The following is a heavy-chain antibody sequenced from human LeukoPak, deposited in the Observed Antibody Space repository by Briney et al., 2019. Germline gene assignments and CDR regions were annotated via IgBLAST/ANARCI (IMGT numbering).Heavy chain of an antibody. Sequence: KPSETLSLTCAVYGGSFSGYYWSWLRQPPGKGLEWIGEINHSGSTNYNPSLKSRVTISVDTSKNQFSLKLSSVTAADTAVYYCARGRRNYGAYGGAYYFDYWGQGTLVTVSS. V-gene: IGHV4-34*01. CDR3: ARGRRNYGAYGGAYYFDY. D-gene: IGHD4-17*01. J-gene: IGHJ4*02. CDR1: GGSFSGYY. CDR2: INHSGST.